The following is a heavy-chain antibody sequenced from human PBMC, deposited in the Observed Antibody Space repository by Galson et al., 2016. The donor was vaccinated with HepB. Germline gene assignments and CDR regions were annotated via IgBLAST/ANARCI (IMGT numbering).Heavy chain of an antibody. V-gene: IGHV3-74*01. CDR3: AREDPYLYAFDI. CDR1: GFSFRSYW. Sequence: SLRLSCAASGFSFRSYWMHWVRHAPGKGPLWVARISWDASSTNYADSVKGRFTISRDNAQNTLYLQMSSLRAEDTAIYYCAREDPYLYAFDIWGRGTMVTVSS. J-gene: IGHJ3*02. CDR2: ISWDASST. D-gene: IGHD2-21*01.